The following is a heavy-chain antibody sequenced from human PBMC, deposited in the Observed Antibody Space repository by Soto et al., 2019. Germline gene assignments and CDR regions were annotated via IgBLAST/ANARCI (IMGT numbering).Heavy chain of an antibody. CDR3: ARALTPAIRYDYYGSGSYVAPYYYGMDV. J-gene: IGHJ6*02. CDR2: IIPIFGTA. D-gene: IGHD3-10*01. CDR1: GGTFSSYA. Sequence: SVKVSCKASGGTFSSYAISWVRQAPGQGLEWMGGIIPIFGTANYAQKFQGRVTITADESTSTAYMELSSLRSEDTAVYYCARALTPAIRYDYYGSGSYVAPYYYGMDVWGQGTTVTVSS. V-gene: IGHV1-69*13.